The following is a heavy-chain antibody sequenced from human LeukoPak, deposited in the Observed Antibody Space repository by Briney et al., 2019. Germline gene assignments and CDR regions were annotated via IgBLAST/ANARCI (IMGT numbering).Heavy chain of an antibody. CDR1: GGSISSGSYS. D-gene: IGHD6-19*01. CDR2: IYPRGST. J-gene: IGHJ1*01. V-gene: IGHV4-30-2*01. Sequence: PSETLSFTCAVSGGSISSGSYSWSWIRQPPGKGLEWIGYIYPRGSTYYNPSLKSRVILSLDKSANQFSLNLSSVTAADTAVYYCARDQGAVAGFGHFRHWGQGTLVTVSS. CDR3: ARDQGAVAGFGHFRH.